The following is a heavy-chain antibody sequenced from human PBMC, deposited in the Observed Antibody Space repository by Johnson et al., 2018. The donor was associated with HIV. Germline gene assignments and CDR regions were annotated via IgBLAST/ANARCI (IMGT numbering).Heavy chain of an antibody. CDR1: GFTVSSNH. D-gene: IGHD6-6*01. CDR3: TTEADSSSSADVDI. V-gene: IGHV3-53*01. J-gene: IGHJ3*02. CDR2: IYSGGST. Sequence: VQLVESGGGLIQPGGSLRLSCSASGFTVSSNHMSWVRQAPGKGLEWVSVIYSGGSTYYADSVTGRFTISRDNSKNTLYLQMSRLNTEDTAVYYCTTEADSSSSADVDIWGQGTMVTVSS.